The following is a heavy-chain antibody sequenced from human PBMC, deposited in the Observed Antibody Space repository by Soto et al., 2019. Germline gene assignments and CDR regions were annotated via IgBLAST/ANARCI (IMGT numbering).Heavy chain of an antibody. J-gene: IGHJ4*02. V-gene: IGHV3-23*01. D-gene: IGHD2-2*01. CDR2: ISGSAGGT. CDR1: GFTFSSYA. CDR3: AKDVYCSTTSCSFDF. Sequence: GGSLRLSCAASGFTFSSYAMTWVRQAPGKGLEWVSGISGSAGGTYYADSVKGRFTISRDNSKNTLYLQMNNLRAEDPARYYCAKDVYCSTTSCSFDFWGQGTLVTVSS.